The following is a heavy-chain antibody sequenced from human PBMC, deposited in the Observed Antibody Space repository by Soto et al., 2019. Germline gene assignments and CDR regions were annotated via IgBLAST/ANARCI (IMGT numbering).Heavy chain of an antibody. CDR1: GVTFSSYS. CDR2: ISSSSGT. V-gene: IGHV3-48*01. D-gene: IGHD6-19*01. Sequence: PWGSLRLPCAASGVTFSSYSMNRVRQAPGKGLEWVSYISSSSGTYYVDPVKGRFTISRDNSENTLYLQMNSLRADDTAVYYCARGWGSGWLEFFDSWGQGALVTVSS. J-gene: IGHJ4*02. CDR3: ARGWGSGWLEFFDS.